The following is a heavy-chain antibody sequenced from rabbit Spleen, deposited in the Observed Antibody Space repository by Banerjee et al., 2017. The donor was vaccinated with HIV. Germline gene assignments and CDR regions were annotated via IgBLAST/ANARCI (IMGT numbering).Heavy chain of an antibody. CDR3: ARSGYVGWGGDGDLTGNKL. CDR2: IYISSGST. J-gene: IGHJ4*01. Sequence: QSLEESGGDLVKPGASLPLTCTASGFSFSSNVYMCWVRQAPGKGLEWIACIYISSGSTYYASWAKGRFTISKTSSTTVTLQMTSLTAADTATYFCARSGYVGWGGDGDLTGNKLWGQGTLVTVS. V-gene: IGHV1S40*01. CDR1: GFSFSSNVY. D-gene: IGHD4-1*01.